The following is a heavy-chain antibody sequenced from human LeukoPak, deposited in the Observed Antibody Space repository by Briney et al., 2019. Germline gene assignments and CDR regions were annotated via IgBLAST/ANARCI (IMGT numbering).Heavy chain of an antibody. Sequence: SETLSLTCAVYGGSFSGYYWSWIRQPPGKGLEWIGEINHSGSTNYNPSLKSRVTISVDTSKNQFSLKLSSVTAADTAAYYCARGGFNIVVVPAATDNWFDPWGQGTLVTVSS. V-gene: IGHV4-34*01. D-gene: IGHD2-2*01. CDR2: INHSGST. J-gene: IGHJ5*02. CDR3: ARGGFNIVVVPAATDNWFDP. CDR1: GGSFSGYY.